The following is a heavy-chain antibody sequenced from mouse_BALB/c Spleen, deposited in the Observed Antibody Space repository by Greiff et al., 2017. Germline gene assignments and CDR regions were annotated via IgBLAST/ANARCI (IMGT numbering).Heavy chain of an antibody. D-gene: IGHD3-2*01. CDR1: GYTFTNYW. Sequence: QVQLQQSGAELVRPGTSVKISCKASGYTFTNYWLGWVKQRPGHGLEWIGDIYPGGGYTNYNEKFKGKATLTADTSSSTAYMQLSSLTSEDSAVYFCARRGGQLDAMDYWGQGTSVTVSS. CDR2: IYPGGGYT. V-gene: IGHV1-63*02. J-gene: IGHJ4*01. CDR3: ARRGGQLDAMDY.